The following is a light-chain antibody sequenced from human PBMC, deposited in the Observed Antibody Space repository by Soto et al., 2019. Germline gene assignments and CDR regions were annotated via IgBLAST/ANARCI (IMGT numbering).Light chain of an antibody. CDR3: CSYAGTYTVL. V-gene: IGLV2-11*01. CDR2: DVS. Sequence: QSALTQPRSVSGSPGQSVPISCTGTSRDVGDYTYVSWYQQHPGQAPKLMIYDVSKRPSGVPDRFSGSKSGNTASLTISGLQAEDEADYYCCSYAGTYTVLFGGGTKVTVL. CDR1: SRDVGDYTY. J-gene: IGLJ2*01.